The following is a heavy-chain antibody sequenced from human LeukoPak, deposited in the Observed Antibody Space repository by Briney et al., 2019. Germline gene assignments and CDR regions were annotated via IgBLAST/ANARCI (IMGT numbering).Heavy chain of an antibody. CDR1: GGSLSSNTYY. CDR2: MYYSGST. J-gene: IGHJ4*02. V-gene: IGHV4-39*01. Sequence: SETLSLTCTVSGGSLSSNTYYWGWIRQAAGKGLEWIGSMYYSGSTYYNQSLKSRVTISVDTSKNQFSLKLTSVTAADTAVCYCARHYYDTSGYYPWYFDYWGQGTLVTVSS. D-gene: IGHD3-22*01. CDR3: ARHYYDTSGYYPWYFDY.